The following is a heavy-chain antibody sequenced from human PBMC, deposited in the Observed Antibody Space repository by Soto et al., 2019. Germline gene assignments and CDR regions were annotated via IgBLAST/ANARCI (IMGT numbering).Heavy chain of an antibody. V-gene: IGHV4-59*01. Sequence: SETLSLTCTVSGGSISSYYWSWIRQSPEKGLEWIGYIHAESTNYNPSLKSRVTISVDTSKNQFSLNLSFVTAADTAVYYCARPHRGPYAFDIWGQGTLVTVSS. D-gene: IGHD3-10*01. CDR2: IHAEST. CDR1: GGSISSYY. CDR3: ARPHRGPYAFDI. J-gene: IGHJ3*02.